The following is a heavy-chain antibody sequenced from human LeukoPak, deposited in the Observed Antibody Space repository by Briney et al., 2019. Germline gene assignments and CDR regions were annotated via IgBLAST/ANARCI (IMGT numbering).Heavy chain of an antibody. CDR2: ISSSGSTI. CDR1: GFTFSDYY. D-gene: IGHD5-24*01. Sequence: GGSLRLSCAASGFTFSDYYMSWIRQAPGKGLEWVSYISSSGSTIYYADTVKGRFTISRDNAKNSLYLQMNSLRAEDTAVYYCARGGEMATRTKAFDIWGQGTMVTVSS. CDR3: ARGGEMATRTKAFDI. V-gene: IGHV3-11*01. J-gene: IGHJ3*02.